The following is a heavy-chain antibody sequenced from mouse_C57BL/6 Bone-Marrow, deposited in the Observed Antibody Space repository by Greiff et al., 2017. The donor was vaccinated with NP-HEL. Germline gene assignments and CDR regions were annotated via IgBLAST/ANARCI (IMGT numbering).Heavy chain of an antibody. V-gene: IGHV1-85*01. CDR2: IYPRDGST. CDR3: ARANWDGKNLFDY. J-gene: IGHJ2*01. CDR1: GYTFTSYD. D-gene: IGHD4-1*01. Sequence: QFQLQQSGPELVKPGASVKLSCKASGYTFTSYDINWVKQRPGQGLEWIGWIYPRDGSTKYNEKFKGKATLTVDTSSSTAYMELHSLTSEDSAVYFCARANWDGKNLFDYWGQGTTLTVSS.